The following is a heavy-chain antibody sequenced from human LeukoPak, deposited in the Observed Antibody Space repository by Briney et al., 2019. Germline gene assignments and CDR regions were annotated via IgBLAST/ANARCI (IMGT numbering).Heavy chain of an antibody. V-gene: IGHV3-23*01. CDR1: GLTFSNFA. Sequence: GGSLRLSCAVSGLTFSNFAMTWVRQAPGKGLEWVASISGSGGSTYYAASVKGRFTLSRDNSQNTLFLRMTSLRVEDTATYFCASNLMTTRGGLAYWGPGTLVTVSS. CDR2: ISGSGGST. J-gene: IGHJ4*02. D-gene: IGHD1-14*01. CDR3: ASNLMTTRGGLAY.